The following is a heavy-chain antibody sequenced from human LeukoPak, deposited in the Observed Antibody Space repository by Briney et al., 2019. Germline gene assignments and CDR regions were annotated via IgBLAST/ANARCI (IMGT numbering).Heavy chain of an antibody. CDR1: GFTFSSYE. D-gene: IGHD5-18*01. CDR3: ARIRVGYNYGFKWDAFDI. Sequence: GGSLRLSCAASGFTFSSYEMNWVRQAPGKGLEWVSYISSSGSTIYYADSVKGRFTISRDNAKNSLYLQMNSLRAEDTAVYYCARIRVGYNYGFKWDAFDIWGRGTMVTVSS. CDR2: ISSSGSTI. J-gene: IGHJ3*02. V-gene: IGHV3-48*03.